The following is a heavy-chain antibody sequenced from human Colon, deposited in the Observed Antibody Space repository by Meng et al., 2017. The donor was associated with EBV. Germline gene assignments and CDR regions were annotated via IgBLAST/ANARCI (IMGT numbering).Heavy chain of an antibody. Sequence: QVQLVESXXXXXQXXTXXRVSCEASGLTFSKFGMHWVRQAPGKGLEWVALISPDGSNKWYANSVRGRFTVSRDNSKNTVYLQMNSLRPEDTSVYYCARDGIGWYPGDYWGQGTLVTVSS. J-gene: IGHJ4*02. CDR2: ISPDGSNK. V-gene: IGHV3-30*03. D-gene: IGHD6-19*01. CDR3: ARDGIGWYPGDY. CDR1: GLTFSKFG.